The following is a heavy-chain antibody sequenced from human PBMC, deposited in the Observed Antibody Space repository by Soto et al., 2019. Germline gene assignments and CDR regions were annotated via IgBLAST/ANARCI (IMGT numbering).Heavy chain of an antibody. D-gene: IGHD3-22*01. J-gene: IGHJ6*02. V-gene: IGHV1-69*13. CDR3: ASGYYYDSSGYGDLYYYYGMDV. CDR1: GGTFSSYA. CDR2: IIPIFGTA. Sequence: SVKVSCKASGGTFSSYAISWVRQAPGQGLEWMGGIIPIFGTANYAQKFQGRVTITADESTSTAYMELSSLRSEDTAVYYCASGYYYDSSGYGDLYYYYGMDVWGQGTTVTVSS.